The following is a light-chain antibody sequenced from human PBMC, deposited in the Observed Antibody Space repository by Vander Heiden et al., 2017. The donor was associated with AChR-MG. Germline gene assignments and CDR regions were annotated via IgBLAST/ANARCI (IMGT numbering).Light chain of an antibody. V-gene: IGKV3-15*01. CDR2: DAS. J-gene: IGKJ2*01. CDR3: QQDSLMQS. CDR1: ESVGGT. Sequence: EIVMTQSPPILSVSLGERVTLSCRAGESVGGTIAWYQQRPGQAPTLLIYDASTRATGAPARFSGSGSGTEFTLTIDSLQSEDFAVYYWQQDSLMQSFGQGTKLEIK.